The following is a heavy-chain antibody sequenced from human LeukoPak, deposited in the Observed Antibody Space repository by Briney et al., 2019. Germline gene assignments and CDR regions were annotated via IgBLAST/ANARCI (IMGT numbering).Heavy chain of an antibody. D-gene: IGHD1-14*01. CDR3: ARVGGGATGNNWFDP. J-gene: IGHJ5*02. V-gene: IGHV1-69*05. CDR2: LIPIFGTA. Sequence: SVKVLCKASGGTFRSYSISWVRQAPGQGLEWRGRLIPIFGTANYAQKFQGRVTINTDESTSTTYMALSILISEDTAEYYCARVGGGATGNNWFDPWGQGTLVTVSS. CDR1: GGTFRSYS.